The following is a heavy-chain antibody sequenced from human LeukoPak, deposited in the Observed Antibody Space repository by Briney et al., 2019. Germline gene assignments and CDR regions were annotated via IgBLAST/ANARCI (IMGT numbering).Heavy chain of an antibody. V-gene: IGHV3-23*01. D-gene: IGHD6-19*01. CDR2: ISGSGGST. J-gene: IGHJ4*02. CDR1: GFTFSTYW. Sequence: QPGGSLRLSCAASGFTFSTYWMSWVRQAPGKGLEWVSAISGSGGSTYYADSVKGRFTISRDNSKNTLYLQMNSLRAEDTAVYYCAKDFATGYSSGWYVYWGQGTLVTVPS. CDR3: AKDFATGYSSGWYVY.